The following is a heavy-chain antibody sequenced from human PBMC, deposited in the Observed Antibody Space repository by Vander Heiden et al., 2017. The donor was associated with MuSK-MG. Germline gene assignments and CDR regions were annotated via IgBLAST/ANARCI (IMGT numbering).Heavy chain of an antibody. CDR3: AKDRDGFVATGDAFDI. Sequence: EVQLVESGGGLVQPGRSLRLSCAASGFPFDDYTMHWVRQVSVKGLEWVSGISWNSGIIGYADSVKGRLTISRDNAKNSLYLQMNSLRAEDTALYYCAKDRDGFVATGDAFDIWGQGTMVTVSS. J-gene: IGHJ3*02. CDR1: GFPFDDYT. V-gene: IGHV3-9*01. CDR2: ISWNSGII. D-gene: IGHD5-12*01.